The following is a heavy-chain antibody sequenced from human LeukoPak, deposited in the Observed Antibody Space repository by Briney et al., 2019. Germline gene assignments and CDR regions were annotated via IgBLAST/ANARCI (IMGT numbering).Heavy chain of an antibody. V-gene: IGHV4-4*09. Sequence: PSETLSLTCTVSGGSISSYYWSWIRQPPGKGLEWIGYIYTSGSTNYNPSLKSRVTISVDPSKHQFSLKLSSVPAADTAVYYCAREVRYCGGDCHLFFDIWGQGTMVTVSS. CDR3: AREVRYCGGDCHLFFDI. CDR2: IYTSGST. J-gene: IGHJ3*02. CDR1: GGSISSYY. D-gene: IGHD2-21*02.